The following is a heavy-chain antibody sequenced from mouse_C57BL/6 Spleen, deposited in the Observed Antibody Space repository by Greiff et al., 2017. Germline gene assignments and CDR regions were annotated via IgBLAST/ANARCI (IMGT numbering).Heavy chain of an antibody. V-gene: IGHV1-82*01. J-gene: IGHJ4*01. D-gene: IGHD2-12*01. CDR3: ARGFTTEAMDY. Sequence: QVQLQQSGPELVKPGASVKISCKASGYAFSSSWMNWVKQRPGKGLEWIGRIYPGDGDTNYNGKFKGKATLTADKSSSTAYMQLSSLTSEDSAVYFCARGFTTEAMDYWGQGTSVTVSS. CDR2: IYPGDGDT. CDR1: GYAFSSSW.